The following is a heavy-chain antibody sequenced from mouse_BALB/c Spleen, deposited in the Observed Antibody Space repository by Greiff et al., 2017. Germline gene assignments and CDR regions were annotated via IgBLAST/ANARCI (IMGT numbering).Heavy chain of an antibody. J-gene: IGHJ2*01. CDR2: IDPYNGGT. CDR1: GYAFTSYN. CDR3: AGGLGTRGKNYFDY. Sequence: VHVKQSGPELVKPGASVKVSCKASGYAFTSYNMYWVKQSHGKSLEWIGYIDPYNGGTSYNQKFKGKATLTVDKSSSTAYMHLNSLTSEDSAVYYCAGGLGTRGKNYFDYWGQGTTLTVSS. V-gene: IGHV1S135*01. D-gene: IGHD3-1*01.